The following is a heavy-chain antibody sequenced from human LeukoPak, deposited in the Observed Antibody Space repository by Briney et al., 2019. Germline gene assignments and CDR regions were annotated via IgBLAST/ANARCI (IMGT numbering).Heavy chain of an antibody. J-gene: IGHJ5*02. V-gene: IGHV4-59*08. D-gene: IGHD6-19*01. CDR3: ARVAAVALRRYNWFDP. Sequence: SETLSLTCTVSGGSISNYYWSWVRQPPGKGLEWIGYIYYSGSTTYNPSLKSRVTISVDTSKNQFSLKLNAVTAADTAVYYCARVAAVALRRYNWFDPWGQGTLVTVSS. CDR2: IYYSGST. CDR1: GGSISNYY.